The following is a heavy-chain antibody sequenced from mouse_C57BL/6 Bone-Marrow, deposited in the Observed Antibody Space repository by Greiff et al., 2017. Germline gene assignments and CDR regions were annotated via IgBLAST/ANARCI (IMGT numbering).Heavy chain of an antibody. CDR3: ERGADDSNDVGFAY. V-gene: IGHV1-72*01. CDR1: GYTFTSYW. CDR2: IDPNSGGT. J-gene: IGHJ3*01. Sequence: QVQLQQPGAELVKPGASVKLSCKASGYTFTSYWMHWVKQRPGRGLEWIGRIDPNSGGTKYNEKFKCKATLTVDKPSSTAYMQLSSLTSEDSAVYYCERGADDSNDVGFAYWGQGTLVTVSA. D-gene: IGHD2-12*01.